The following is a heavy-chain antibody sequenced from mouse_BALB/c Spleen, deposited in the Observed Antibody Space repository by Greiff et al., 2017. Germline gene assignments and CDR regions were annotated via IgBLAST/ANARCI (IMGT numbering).Heavy chain of an antibody. CDR3: AETGAWFAY. Sequence: VQLQQSGPGLVKPSQSLSLTCTVTGYSITSDYAWNWIRQFPGNKLEWMGYISYSGSTSYNPSLKSRISITRDTSKNQFFLQLNSVTTEDTATYYCAETGAWFAYWGQGTLVTVSA. CDR2: ISYSGST. CDR1: GYSITSDYA. D-gene: IGHD4-1*01. V-gene: IGHV3-2*02. J-gene: IGHJ3*01.